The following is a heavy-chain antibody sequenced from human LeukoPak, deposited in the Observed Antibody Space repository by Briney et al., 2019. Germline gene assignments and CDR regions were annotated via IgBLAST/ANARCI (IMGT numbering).Heavy chain of an antibody. J-gene: IGHJ4*02. CDR2: IYHSGST. Sequence: PSETLSLTCAVSGYSISSGYYWGWIRQPPGKGLEWIGSIYHSGSTYYNPSLKGRVTISVDTSKNQFSLKLSSVTAADTAVYYCARGHSSGWYAGTSNKAEFDYWGQGTLVTVSS. D-gene: IGHD6-19*01. V-gene: IGHV4-38-2*01. CDR1: GYSISSGYY. CDR3: ARGHSSGWYAGTSNKAEFDY.